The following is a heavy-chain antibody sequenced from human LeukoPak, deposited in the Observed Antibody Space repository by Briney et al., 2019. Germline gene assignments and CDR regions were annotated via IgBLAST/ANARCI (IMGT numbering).Heavy chain of an antibody. CDR2: ISSSSSYI. V-gene: IGHV3-21*01. J-gene: IGHJ6*02. D-gene: IGHD2-2*01. CDR3: ARGMDYYVVVPAAYPHYYYGMDV. CDR1: GFTFSSYS. Sequence: GGSLRLSCAASGFTFSSYSMNWVRQAPGKGLEWVSSISSSSSYIYYADSVKGRFTISRDNAKNSLYLQMNSLRAEDTAVYYCARGMDYYVVVPAAYPHYYYGMDVWGQGTTVTVS.